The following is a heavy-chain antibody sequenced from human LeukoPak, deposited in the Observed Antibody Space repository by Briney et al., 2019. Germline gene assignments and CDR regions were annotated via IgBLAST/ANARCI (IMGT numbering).Heavy chain of an antibody. Sequence: GGSLRLSCAASGFTFSSDAMSWVRQAPGKGLEWVSAISGSGGSTYYADSLKGRFTISRDDSKNMVYLQMDSLGAEDSAVYYCAKNAGYSYGLYYFDYWGQGTLVTVSS. CDR1: GFTFSSDA. J-gene: IGHJ4*02. V-gene: IGHV3-23*01. CDR2: ISGSGGST. D-gene: IGHD5-18*01. CDR3: AKNAGYSYGLYYFDY.